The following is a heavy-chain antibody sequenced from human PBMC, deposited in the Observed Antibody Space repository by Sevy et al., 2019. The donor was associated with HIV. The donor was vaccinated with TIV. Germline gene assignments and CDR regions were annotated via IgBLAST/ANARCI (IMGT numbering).Heavy chain of an antibody. Sequence: ASVKVSCKASGYTFTGYYMHWVRQAPGQGLEWMGWINPNSGGTNYAQNVQGRVTMTRDTSISTAYMELSRLRSDDTAVYYCARERKAVAGLINWGQGTLVTVSS. CDR1: GYTFTGYY. D-gene: IGHD6-19*01. CDR2: INPNSGGT. V-gene: IGHV1-2*02. J-gene: IGHJ4*02. CDR3: ARERKAVAGLIN.